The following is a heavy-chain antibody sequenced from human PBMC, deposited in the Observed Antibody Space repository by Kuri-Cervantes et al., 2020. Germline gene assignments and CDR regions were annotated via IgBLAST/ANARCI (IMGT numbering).Heavy chain of an antibody. Sequence: GESLKISCAASGFTFSSYSMNWVRQAPGKGLEWVPSISSSSSYIYYADSVKGRFTISRDNAKNSLYLQMNSLRAEDTAVYYCAREVYDHDTFDIWGQGTMVTVSS. CDR2: ISSSSSYI. J-gene: IGHJ3*02. V-gene: IGHV3-21*03. CDR3: AREVYDHDTFDI. CDR1: GFTFSSYS. D-gene: IGHD3-22*01.